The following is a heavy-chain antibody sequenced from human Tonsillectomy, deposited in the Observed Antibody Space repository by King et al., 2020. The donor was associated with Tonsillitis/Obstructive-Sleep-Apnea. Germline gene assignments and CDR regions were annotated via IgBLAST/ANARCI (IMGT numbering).Heavy chain of an antibody. CDR2: INHSGST. Sequence: VQLQQWGAGLLKPSETLSLTCAVYGGSFSGYYWSWIRQPPGNGLEWIGEINHSGSTNYNPSLKSRVTISVDTSKNQFSLKLSSVTAADTAVYYCASSKGTDYYYYMDVWGKGTTVTVSS. CDR1: GGSFSGYY. J-gene: IGHJ6*03. CDR3: ASSKGTDYYYYMDV. V-gene: IGHV4-34*01.